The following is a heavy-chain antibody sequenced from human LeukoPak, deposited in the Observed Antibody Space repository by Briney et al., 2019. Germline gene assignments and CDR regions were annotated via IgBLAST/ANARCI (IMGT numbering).Heavy chain of an antibody. D-gene: IGHD3-16*01. Sequence: SETLSLTCTVSGVSVSSGMYYWTWIRQHPGRGLECIEFNHFTGSIHCNPCHESRATISVDASDNQLSLRLKSVTAADTGVYYCARGRDHNKGGYRGEGKLVTVSS. V-gene: IGHV4-31*03. CDR3: ARGRDHNKGGY. J-gene: IGHJ4*02. CDR1: GVSVSSGMYY. CDR2: NHFTGSI.